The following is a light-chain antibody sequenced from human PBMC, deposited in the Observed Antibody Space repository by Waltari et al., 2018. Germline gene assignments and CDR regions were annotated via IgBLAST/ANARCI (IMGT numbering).Light chain of an antibody. Sequence: QSVLTQPPSVSAAPGQKVTISCSGSSTNLGNNDVSWYQQLPGTAPKLLIHEKNKGPAGIADRFSGSKSGTSATLGITGLQTGDEADYYCGTWDSSLTAFYVFGTGTKVTVL. CDR1: STNLGNND. CDR3: GTWDSSLTAFYV. CDR2: EKN. V-gene: IGLV1-51*02. J-gene: IGLJ1*01.